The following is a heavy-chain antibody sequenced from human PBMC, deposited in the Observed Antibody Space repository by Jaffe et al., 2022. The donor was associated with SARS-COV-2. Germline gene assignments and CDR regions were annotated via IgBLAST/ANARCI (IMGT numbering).Heavy chain of an antibody. CDR2: ISGSGGST. D-gene: IGHD2-8*01. Sequence: EVQLLESGGGLVQPGGSLRLSCAASGFTFSSYAMSWVRQAPGKGLEWVSAISGSGGSTYYADSVKGRFTISRDNSKNTLYLQMNSLRAEDTAVYYCAKDPHRNGASAPPEYFQHWGQGTLVTVSS. CDR1: GFTFSSYA. J-gene: IGHJ1*01. V-gene: IGHV3-23*01. CDR3: AKDPHRNGASAPPEYFQH.